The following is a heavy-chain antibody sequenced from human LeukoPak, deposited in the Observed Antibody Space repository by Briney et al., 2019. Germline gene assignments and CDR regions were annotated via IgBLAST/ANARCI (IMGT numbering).Heavy chain of an antibody. Sequence: GASVKVSCKVSGYTLTELSIHWVRQAPGKGLEWMGAFDPEDGETIYAQKFQGRVTMTEDTSTDTAYMELSSLRSEDTAVYYCATDIVVVPAAIHPEFDYWGQGTLVTVSS. V-gene: IGHV1-24*01. CDR1: GYTLTELS. CDR3: ATDIVVVPAAIHPEFDY. J-gene: IGHJ4*02. D-gene: IGHD2-2*02. CDR2: FDPEDGET.